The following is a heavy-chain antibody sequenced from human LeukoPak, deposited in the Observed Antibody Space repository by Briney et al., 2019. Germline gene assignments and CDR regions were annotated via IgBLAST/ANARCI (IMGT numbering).Heavy chain of an antibody. CDR2: IYYSGST. Sequence: PSETLSLTCTVSGGSISSYYWSWIRQPPGKGLEWIGYIYYSGSTNYNPSLKSRVTISVDTSKNQFSLKLSSVTAADTAVYYCAGYDSSGYEAFDIWGQGTMVTVSS. D-gene: IGHD3-22*01. V-gene: IGHV4-59*01. CDR3: AGYDSSGYEAFDI. CDR1: GGSISSYY. J-gene: IGHJ3*02.